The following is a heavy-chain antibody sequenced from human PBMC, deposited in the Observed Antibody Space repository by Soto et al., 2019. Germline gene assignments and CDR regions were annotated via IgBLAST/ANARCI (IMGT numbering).Heavy chain of an antibody. CDR2: ISYDGSNK. V-gene: IGHV3-30-3*01. Sequence: QVQLVESGGGVVQPGRSLRLSCAASGFTFSSYAMHWVRQAPGKGLEWVAVISYDGSNKYYADSVKGRFTISRDNSKNXLXLKXNSLRAEDTAVYYCARMASFYCSGGSCYPTCGMDVWGQGTTVTVSS. J-gene: IGHJ6*02. CDR3: ARMASFYCSGGSCYPTCGMDV. D-gene: IGHD2-15*01. CDR1: GFTFSSYA.